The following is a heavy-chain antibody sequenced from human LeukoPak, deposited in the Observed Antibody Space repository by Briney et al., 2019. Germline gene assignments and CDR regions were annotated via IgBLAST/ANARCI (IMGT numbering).Heavy chain of an antibody. V-gene: IGHV3-53*01. CDR1: GFTVSSNY. D-gene: IGHD6-19*01. Sequence: GGSLRLSCAASGFTVSSNYMSWVRQAPGKGLEWVSVIYSGGSTYYADSVKGRFTISRDNSKNTLYLQMNSLRAEDTAVYYCARDASVSSGWFFDYWGQGTLVTVSS. J-gene: IGHJ4*02. CDR2: IYSGGST. CDR3: ARDASVSSGWFFDY.